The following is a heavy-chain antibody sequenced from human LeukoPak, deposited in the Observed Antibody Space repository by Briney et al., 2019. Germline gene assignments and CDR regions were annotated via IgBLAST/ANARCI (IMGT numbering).Heavy chain of an antibody. Sequence: GGSLRLSCAASGFRFDDHGMNWVRQAPGKGLEWVSAISGSGGSTYYADSVKGRFTISRDNSKNTLYLQMNSLRAEDTAVYYCAKDRYDYGDSYYFDYWGQGTLVTVSS. J-gene: IGHJ4*02. CDR3: AKDRYDYGDSYYFDY. V-gene: IGHV3-23*01. CDR2: ISGSGGST. CDR1: GFRFDDHG. D-gene: IGHD4-17*01.